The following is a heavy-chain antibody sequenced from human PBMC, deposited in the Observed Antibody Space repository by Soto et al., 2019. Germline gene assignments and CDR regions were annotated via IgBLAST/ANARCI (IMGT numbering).Heavy chain of an antibody. Sequence: QVQLVESGGGVVQPGRSLRLSCAASGFTFSSYGMHWVRQAPGKGLEWVAVISYDGSNKYYADSVKGRFTISRDNSKNTLYLQMNSLRAEDTAVYYCAKDSGIAAAGDLGQGTLVTVSS. CDR1: GFTFSSYG. J-gene: IGHJ4*02. CDR2: ISYDGSNK. CDR3: AKDSGIAAAGD. V-gene: IGHV3-30*18. D-gene: IGHD6-13*01.